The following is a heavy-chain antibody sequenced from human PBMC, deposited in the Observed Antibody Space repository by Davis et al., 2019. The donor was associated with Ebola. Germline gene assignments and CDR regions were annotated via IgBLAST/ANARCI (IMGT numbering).Heavy chain of an antibody. D-gene: IGHD5-18*01. CDR2: INHSGST. V-gene: IGHV4-34*01. Sequence: MPGGSLRLSCAVYGGSFSGYYWSWIRQPPGKGLEWIGEINHSGSTNYNPSLKSRVTISVDTSKNQFSLKLSSVTAADTAVYYCARTTKTNVEDSGLGYNFFDSWGQGTLVTVSS. CDR3: ARTTKTNVEDSGLGYNFFDS. J-gene: IGHJ5*01. CDR1: GGSFSGYY.